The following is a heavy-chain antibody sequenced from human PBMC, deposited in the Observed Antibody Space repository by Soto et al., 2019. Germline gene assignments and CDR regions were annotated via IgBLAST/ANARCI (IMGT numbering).Heavy chain of an antibody. CDR3: AKSMIAAAGTGAFDV. CDR1: GFTFYNYA. V-gene: IGHV3-23*01. Sequence: GGSLRLSCAASGFTFYNYALTWVRQTPGKGLEWVSSFSATDGNTQYADSVKGRFTISRDNPNNMLYLQMNSLRAEDTALYFCAKSMIAAAGTGAFDVWGQGTMVTVSS. D-gene: IGHD6-13*01. CDR2: FSATDGNT. J-gene: IGHJ3*01.